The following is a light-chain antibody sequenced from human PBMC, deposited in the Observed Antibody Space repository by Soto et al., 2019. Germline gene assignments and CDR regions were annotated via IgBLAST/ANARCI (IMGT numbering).Light chain of an antibody. V-gene: IGKV3-15*01. Sequence: EIVMTQSPATLSVSPGERATLSCRARQSVSSDLAWYQQKPGQAPRLLIYGASNRAIGIPARFSGSGSGTEFTLTISSLQSEDFAVYYCQQYNNWPPYTFGQGTKLEIK. CDR1: QSVSSD. CDR2: GAS. CDR3: QQYNNWPPYT. J-gene: IGKJ2*01.